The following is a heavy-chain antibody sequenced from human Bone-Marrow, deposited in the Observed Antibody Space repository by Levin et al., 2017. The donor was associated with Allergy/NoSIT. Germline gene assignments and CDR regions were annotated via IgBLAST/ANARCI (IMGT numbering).Heavy chain of an antibody. J-gene: IGHJ4*02. V-gene: IGHV1-46*03. CDR1: GYTFTSYY. CDR2: INPSGGST. Sequence: GESLKISCQASGYTFTSYYMHWVRQAPGQGLEWMGIINPSGGSTSYAQKFQGRVTMTRDTSTSTVYMELSSLRSEDTAVYYCAPGVLTGYPGSYWGQGTLVTVSS. D-gene: IGHD3-9*01. CDR3: APGVLTGYPGSY.